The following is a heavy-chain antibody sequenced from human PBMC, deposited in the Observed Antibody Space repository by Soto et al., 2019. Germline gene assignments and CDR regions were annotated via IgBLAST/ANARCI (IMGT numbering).Heavy chain of an antibody. CDR3: ASMTTVATAAFDI. V-gene: IGHV2-5*01. Sequence: QITLKESGPTQVKPTQPLTLTCTASGLSFGTSGVGVGWIRQPPGEALEWLALIYWNDDKRYSTSLKSSLTITNDTSKNQVVLTMTNVDPVDTATYYCASMTTVATAAFDIWGQGTMVTVSS. CDR1: GLSFGTSGVG. J-gene: IGHJ3*02. D-gene: IGHD4-17*01. CDR2: IYWNDDK.